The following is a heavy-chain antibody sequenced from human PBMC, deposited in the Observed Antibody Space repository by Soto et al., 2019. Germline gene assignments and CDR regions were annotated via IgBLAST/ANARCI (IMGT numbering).Heavy chain of an antibody. D-gene: IGHD6-6*01. Sequence: SQTLSLTCAISGDSVSSNSAAWTWIRQSPSRGLEWLGRTYYMSKWYNDYAVSVKSRITINPDTSKNQFSLQLNSVTPEDTAVYYCAREEGYSSSPYYYYYYGMDVWGQGTTVTVSS. J-gene: IGHJ6*02. CDR2: TYYMSKWYN. V-gene: IGHV6-1*01. CDR1: GDSVSSNSAA. CDR3: AREEGYSSSPYYYYYYGMDV.